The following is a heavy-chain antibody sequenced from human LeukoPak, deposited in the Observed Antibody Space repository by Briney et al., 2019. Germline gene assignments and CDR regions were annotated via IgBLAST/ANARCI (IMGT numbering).Heavy chain of an antibody. CDR2: IIGNGFST. Sequence: GGSLRLSCAASGFTLSDYWMNWVRQAPGKGLEWVATIIGNGFSTYYADSVNGRFIISRDNSQNTLFLQMNSLRAEDTAIYYCAKGRRDGYNYPLFDHWGHGALVTVSS. CDR1: GFTLSDYW. V-gene: IGHV3-23*01. CDR3: AKGRRDGYNYPLFDH. J-gene: IGHJ4*01. D-gene: IGHD5-24*01.